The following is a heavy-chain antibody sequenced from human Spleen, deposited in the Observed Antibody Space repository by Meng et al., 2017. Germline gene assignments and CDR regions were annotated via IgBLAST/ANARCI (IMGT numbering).Heavy chain of an antibody. CDR1: GFTFSNAW. Sequence: GESLKISCAASGFTFSNAWMTWVRQAPGKGLEWIGRMKSNVDGGTVDYAAAVKGRFFISRDDSENTFYLQMNSLKTEDTAVYYCSGYVDYWGHGTRVTSYS. J-gene: IGHJ4*01. CDR2: MKSNVDGGTV. V-gene: IGHV3-15*01. CDR3: SGYVDY.